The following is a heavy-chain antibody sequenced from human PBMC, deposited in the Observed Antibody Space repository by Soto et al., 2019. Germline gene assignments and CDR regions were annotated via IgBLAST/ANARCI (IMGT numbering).Heavy chain of an antibody. V-gene: IGHV3-7*01. CDR1: GFTFSSYW. CDR3: ARTGDGHHDFLDY. D-gene: IGHD1-1*01. J-gene: IGHJ4*02. Sequence: LRLSCAASGFTFSSYWMNWVRQAPGKGLEWVANINQDGNEDNLLDSVKGRFTISRDNAKNSLFLQMNSLRVDDTAVYYCARTGDGHHDFLDYWGQGDLVTVSS. CDR2: INQDGNED.